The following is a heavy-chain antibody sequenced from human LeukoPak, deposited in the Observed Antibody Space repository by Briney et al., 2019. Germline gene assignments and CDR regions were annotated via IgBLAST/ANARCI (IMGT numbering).Heavy chain of an antibody. CDR1: GGSFSGYY. J-gene: IGHJ5*02. CDR2: IIHSGST. V-gene: IGHV4-34*12. Sequence: MASETLSLTCAVYGGSFSGYYWNWIRQPPGKGLEWIGEIIHSGSTNYNPSLKSRVTISVDTSKNQFSLKLSSVTAADTAVYYCARRQRPGIRVPPMVRGVIKTYNWFDPWGQGTLVTVSS. CDR3: ARRQRPGIRVPPMVRGVIKTYNWFDP. D-gene: IGHD3-10*01.